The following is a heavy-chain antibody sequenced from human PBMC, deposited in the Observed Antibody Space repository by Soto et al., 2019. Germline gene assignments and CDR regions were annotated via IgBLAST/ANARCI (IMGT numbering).Heavy chain of an antibody. V-gene: IGHV1-69*13. CDR1: GGTFSSYA. Sequence: GASVKVSCKASGGTFSSYAISWVRQAPGQGLEWMGGIIPIFGTANYAQKFQGRVTITADESTSTAYMELSSLRSEDTAVYYCASGGFGELLYGNWFDPWGQGTLVTVSS. J-gene: IGHJ5*02. D-gene: IGHD3-10*01. CDR3: ASGGFGELLYGNWFDP. CDR2: IIPIFGTA.